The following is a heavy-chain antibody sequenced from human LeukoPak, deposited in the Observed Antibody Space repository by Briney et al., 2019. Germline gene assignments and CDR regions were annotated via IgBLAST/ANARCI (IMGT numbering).Heavy chain of an antibody. D-gene: IGHD3-3*01. Sequence: GGSLRLSCAASGFTFSSYAMSWVRQAPGKGLEWVSGSGSGGSTYYADSVKGRFTISRDNSKNTLYLRMNSLRAEDTAVYYCAKDFWSGYYPNCWGQGTLVTVSS. CDR1: GFTFSSYA. V-gene: IGHV3-23*01. CDR3: AKDFWSGYYPNC. CDR2: SGSGGST. J-gene: IGHJ4*02.